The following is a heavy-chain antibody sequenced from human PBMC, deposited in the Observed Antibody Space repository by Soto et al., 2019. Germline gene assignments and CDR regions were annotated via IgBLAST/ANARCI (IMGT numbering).Heavy chain of an antibody. CDR2: INHSGST. Sequence: KPSETLSLTCAVYGGSFSGYYWSWIRQPQGKGPEWIGEINHSGSTNYNPSLKSRVTISVDTSKNQFSLNLSSVTAADTAVYYCARGLIAAARFDYWGQGTLVTVSS. V-gene: IGHV4-34*01. CDR1: GGSFSGYY. J-gene: IGHJ4*02. D-gene: IGHD6-13*01. CDR3: ARGLIAAARFDY.